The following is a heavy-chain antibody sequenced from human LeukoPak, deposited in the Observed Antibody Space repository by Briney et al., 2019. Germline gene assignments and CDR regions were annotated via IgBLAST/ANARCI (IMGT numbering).Heavy chain of an antibody. CDR3: ARGNVVVPASIHLSRPGARFDY. CDR2: IYISGST. Sequence: RASQTLSLTCTVSGGSISTGSYYWSWIRQPAGKGMEWIGRIYISGSTNYNPSLKSRVTISISTSKNQFSLKLSSVTAADTAVYYCARGNVVVPASIHLSRPGARFDYWGQGTLVTVSS. D-gene: IGHD2-2*02. V-gene: IGHV4-61*02. CDR1: GGSISTGSYY. J-gene: IGHJ4*02.